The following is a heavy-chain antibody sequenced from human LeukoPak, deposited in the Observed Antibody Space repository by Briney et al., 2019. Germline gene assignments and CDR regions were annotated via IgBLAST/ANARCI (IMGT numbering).Heavy chain of an antibody. J-gene: IGHJ4*02. Sequence: PGGSLRLSCTASGFTFGDYAMSWVRQAPGKGLEWVSSISGSSYYIYYADSVKGRFTISRDNAKNSLYRQMDSLRADDTAVYYCARGSGSYDYWGQGTLVTVSS. CDR2: ISGSSYYI. CDR1: GFTFGDYA. V-gene: IGHV3-21*01. D-gene: IGHD5-12*01. CDR3: ARGSGSYDY.